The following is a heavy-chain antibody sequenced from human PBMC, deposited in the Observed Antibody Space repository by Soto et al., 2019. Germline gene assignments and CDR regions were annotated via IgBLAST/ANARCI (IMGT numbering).Heavy chain of an antibody. V-gene: IGHV3-23*01. CDR2: ISGSGGST. CDR3: AKEDYGDYVGPGDY. D-gene: IGHD4-17*01. CDR1: GFHFCSYC. Sequence: GGSLRVSCAASGFHFCSYCRSLVRQAPGKGLEWVSAISGSGGSTYYADSVKGRFTISRDNSKNTLYLQMNSLRAEDTAVYYCAKEDYGDYVGPGDYWGQGTLVTVSS. J-gene: IGHJ4*02.